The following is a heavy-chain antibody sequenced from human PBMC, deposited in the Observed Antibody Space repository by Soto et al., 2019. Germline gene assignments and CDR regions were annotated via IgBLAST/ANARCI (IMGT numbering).Heavy chain of an antibody. CDR2: IIPILGIA. V-gene: IGHV1-69*02. D-gene: IGHD3-16*02. CDR1: GGTFSSYT. J-gene: IGHJ6*03. CDR3: ARTLSSTYYYYLDV. Sequence: QVQLVQSGAEVKKPGSSVKVSCKASGGTFSSYTISWVRQAPGQGLEWMGRIIPILGIANYAQKFQGRVTISADKSRGTAYMELTSLRSEDTAVYYCARTLSSTYYYYLDVGGKGTTVTVSS.